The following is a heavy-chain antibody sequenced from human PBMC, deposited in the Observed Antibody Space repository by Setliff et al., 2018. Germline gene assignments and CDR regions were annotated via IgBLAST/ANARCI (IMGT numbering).Heavy chain of an antibody. CDR1: GFRFTSFG. D-gene: IGHD3-3*01. V-gene: IGHV1-18*04. Sequence: ASVKVSCKTSGFRFTSFGFSWVRQAPGQGLEWMGWISPYSGESNYAQKFQDRLTMTTDTPTTTAYMELKSLRSDDTAVYYCARSWRAGALNHFDYWGQGSRVTVSS. J-gene: IGHJ4*02. CDR3: ARSWRAGALNHFDY. CDR2: ISPYSGES.